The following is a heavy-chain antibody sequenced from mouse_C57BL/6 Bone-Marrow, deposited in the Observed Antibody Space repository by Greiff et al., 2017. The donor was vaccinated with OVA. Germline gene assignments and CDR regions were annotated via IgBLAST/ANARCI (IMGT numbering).Heavy chain of an antibody. J-gene: IGHJ4*01. Sequence: QVQLQQSGAELVKPGASVKMSCKASGYTFTSYWITWVKQRPGQGLEWIGDIYPGSGSTNYNEQFKSKATLTVDTSSSTAYMQLSSLTSEDSAVYYCAQYSNFSYAMDYWGQGTSVTVSS. CDR1: GYTFTSYW. V-gene: IGHV1-55*01. D-gene: IGHD2-5*01. CDR2: IYPGSGST. CDR3: AQYSNFSYAMDY.